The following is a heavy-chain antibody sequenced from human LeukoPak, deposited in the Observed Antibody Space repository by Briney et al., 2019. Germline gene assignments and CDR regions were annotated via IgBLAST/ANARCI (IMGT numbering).Heavy chain of an antibody. V-gene: IGHV1-24*01. D-gene: IGHD3-22*01. CDR3: ATAGQITMTVVDDAFDI. Sequence: ASVKVSCKVSGYTLTELSMHWVRQAPGKGLEWMGGFYPEDGETIYAQKFQGRVTMTEDTSTDTAYMELSSLRSEDTAVYYCATAGQITMTVVDDAFDIWGQGTMVTVSS. J-gene: IGHJ3*02. CDR1: GYTLTELS. CDR2: FYPEDGET.